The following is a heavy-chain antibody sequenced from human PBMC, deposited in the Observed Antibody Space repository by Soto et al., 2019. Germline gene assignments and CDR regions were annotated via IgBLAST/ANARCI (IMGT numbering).Heavy chain of an antibody. J-gene: IGHJ4*02. D-gene: IGHD6-6*01. CDR1: GGTFSSYA. CDR2: IIPIFGTA. V-gene: IGHV1-69*13. CDR3: AREYLGIAARPGGYFDY. Sequence: GASVKVSCKASGGTFSSYAISWVRQAPGQGLEWMGGIIPIFGTANYAQKFQGRVTITADESTSTAYMELSSLRSEDTAVYYCAREYLGIAARPGGYFDYWGQGTLVTVSS.